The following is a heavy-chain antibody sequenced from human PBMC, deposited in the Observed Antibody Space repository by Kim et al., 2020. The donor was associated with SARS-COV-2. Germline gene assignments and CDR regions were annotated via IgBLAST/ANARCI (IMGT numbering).Heavy chain of an antibody. CDR2: INHSGST. Sequence: SETLSLTCAVYGGSFSGYYWSWIRQPPGKGLEWIGEINHSGSTNYNPSLKSRVTISVDTSKNQFSLKLSSVTAAATAVDYCARAYIAVAGDERCFVLWGR. CDR1: GGSFSGYY. V-gene: IGHV4-34*01. D-gene: IGHD6-19*01. CDR3: ARAYIAVAGDERCFVL. J-gene: IGHJ2*01.